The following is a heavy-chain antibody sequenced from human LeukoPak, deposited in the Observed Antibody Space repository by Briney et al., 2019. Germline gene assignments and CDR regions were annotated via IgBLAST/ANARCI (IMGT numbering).Heavy chain of an antibody. J-gene: IGHJ4*02. CDR3: ARDKAHSYGYFDY. D-gene: IGHD5-18*01. V-gene: IGHV3-7*01. Sequence: GGSLRLSCAASGFTFSSYWMSWVRRAPGKGLEWVANIKQDGSEKYYVDSVKGRFTISRDNAKNSLYLQMNSLRAEDTAVYYCARDKAHSYGYFDYWGQGTLVTVSS. CDR1: GFTFSSYW. CDR2: IKQDGSEK.